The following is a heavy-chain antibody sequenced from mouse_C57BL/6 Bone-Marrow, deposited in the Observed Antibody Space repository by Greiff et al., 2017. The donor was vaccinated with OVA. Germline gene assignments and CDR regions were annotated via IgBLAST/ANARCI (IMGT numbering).Heavy chain of an antibody. Sequence: EVQLVESGGDLVKPGGSLKLSCAASGFTFSSYGMSWVRQTPDKRLEWVATISSGGSYTYYPDSVKGRFTISRDNAKNTLYLQMSSLKSEDTAMYYCAGVTTDYCGQGTTLTVSS. CDR3: AGVTTDY. V-gene: IGHV5-6*01. D-gene: IGHD2-3*01. CDR1: GFTFSSYG. J-gene: IGHJ2*01. CDR2: ISSGGSYT.